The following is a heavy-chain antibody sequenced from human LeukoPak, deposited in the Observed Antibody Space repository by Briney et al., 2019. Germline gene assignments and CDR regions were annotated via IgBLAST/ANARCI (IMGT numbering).Heavy chain of an antibody. V-gene: IGHV3-53*01. J-gene: IGHJ4*02. CDR1: GFTVSSNY. Sequence: QTGGSLRLSCAASGFTVSSNYMSWVRQAPGKGLEWVSVIYSGGSTYYADSVKGRFTISRDNSKNTLYLQMNSLRAEDTAVYYCARVDGYSSSWGFDYWGQGTLVTVSS. D-gene: IGHD6-13*01. CDR3: ARVDGYSSSWGFDY. CDR2: IYSGGST.